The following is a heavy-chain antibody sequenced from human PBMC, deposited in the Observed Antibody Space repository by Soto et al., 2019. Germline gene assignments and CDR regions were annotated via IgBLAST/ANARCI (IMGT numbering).Heavy chain of an antibody. CDR1: GGTFSSYA. V-gene: IGHV1-69*13. D-gene: IGHD1-26*01. CDR3: ARDRVVGAFFDY. Sequence: SVKVSCKASGGTFSSYAISWVRQAPGQGLEWMGGIIPIFGTANYAQKFQGRVTITADESTSTAYMELSSLRSEDTAVYYCARDRVVGAFFDYCAQGTLVTVSS. J-gene: IGHJ4*02. CDR2: IIPIFGTA.